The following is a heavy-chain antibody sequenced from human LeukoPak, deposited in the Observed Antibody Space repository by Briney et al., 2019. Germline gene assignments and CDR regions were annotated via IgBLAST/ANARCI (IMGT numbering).Heavy chain of an antibody. Sequence: GASVKVSCKASGYTFTSYDIKWVRQATGQGLEWMGWMNPNSGSKGYAQKFQGRVTITRNTSISTAYMELSGLRSEDTAVYYCARGRSTGYPYYFEYWGQGTLVTVSS. CDR2: MNPNSGSK. CDR1: GYTFTSYD. V-gene: IGHV1-8*03. J-gene: IGHJ4*02. CDR3: ARGRSTGYPYYFEY. D-gene: IGHD5-12*01.